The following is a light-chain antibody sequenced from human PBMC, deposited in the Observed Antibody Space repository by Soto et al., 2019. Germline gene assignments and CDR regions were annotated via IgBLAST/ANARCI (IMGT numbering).Light chain of an antibody. J-gene: IGKJ1*01. CDR1: QSVSSK. CDR3: QQYNNWPRT. Sequence: VMTQSPATLSVSPGERATLSCRASQSVSSKLAWYQQKLGQAPRLLIHGASTRATGIPARFSGSGSGTEFTLTISSLQSEDFAVYYCQQYNNWPRTFGQGTKVDIK. V-gene: IGKV3-15*01. CDR2: GAS.